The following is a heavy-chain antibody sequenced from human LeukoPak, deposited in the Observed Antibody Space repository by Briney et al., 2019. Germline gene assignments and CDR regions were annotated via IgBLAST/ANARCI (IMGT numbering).Heavy chain of an antibody. D-gene: IGHD5-12*01. J-gene: IGHJ4*02. V-gene: IGHV4-59*01. CDR2: VFNNGGT. Sequence: SETLSLTCSVSGGSIGSYYWNWIRQPSGKGLEWIGIVFNNGGTKHNPSLKSRVAISVDTSKNQFALKLSSVTAADTAVYYCVASYGGYVLDYWGQEALVIVSS. CDR3: VASYGGYVLDY. CDR1: GGSIGSYY.